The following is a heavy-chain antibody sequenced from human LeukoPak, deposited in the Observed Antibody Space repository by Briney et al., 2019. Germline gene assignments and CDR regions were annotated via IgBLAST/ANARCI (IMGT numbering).Heavy chain of an antibody. J-gene: IGHJ4*02. D-gene: IGHD3-16*01. CDR1: GGSINNGGYY. V-gene: IGHV4-30-2*01. CDR2: IYHSGST. CDR3: ARDGDVGGGLDY. Sequence: KSSETLSLTCTVSGGSINNGGYYWSWIRQPPGKGLEWIGYIYHSGSTYYNPSLKSRVTISVDRSKNQFSLKLSSVTAADTAVYYCARDGDVGGGLDYWGQGTLVTVSS.